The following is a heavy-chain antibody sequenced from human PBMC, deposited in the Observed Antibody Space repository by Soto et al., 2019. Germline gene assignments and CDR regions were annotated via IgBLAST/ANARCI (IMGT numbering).Heavy chain of an antibody. Sequence: SETLSLTCAVSGGSISSGGYSWSWIRQPPGKGLEWIGYIYHSGSTYYNPSLKSRVTISVDRSKNQFSLKLSSVTAADTAVYYWASMYRTVFRAFDIWGQGTMVTGSS. D-gene: IGHD4-17*01. CDR3: ASMYRTVFRAFDI. J-gene: IGHJ3*02. CDR2: IYHSGST. V-gene: IGHV4-30-2*01. CDR1: GGSISSGGYS.